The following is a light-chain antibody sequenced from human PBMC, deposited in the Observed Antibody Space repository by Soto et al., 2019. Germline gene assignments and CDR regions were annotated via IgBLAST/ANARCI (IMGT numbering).Light chain of an antibody. CDR2: EVT. J-gene: IGLJ2*01. V-gene: IGLV2-18*02. CDR3: SSYTATNTL. Sequence: QPVLTQPPSVSGSPGQSVTISCTGTSSDVSTSNRVSWYQQSPGTAPKLIIYEVTNRPSGVPDRFFGSKSGNTASLTISGLQAEDEADYFCSSYTATNTLFGGGTKLTVL. CDR1: SSDVSTSNR.